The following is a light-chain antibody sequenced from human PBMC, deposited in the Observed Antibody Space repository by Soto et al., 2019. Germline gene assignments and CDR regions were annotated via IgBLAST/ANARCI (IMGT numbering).Light chain of an antibody. Sequence: EIVLTQSPGTLSLSPGERAALSCRASQSVSSNHLAWYQQRPGQAPRLLIYGASSRATGIPDRFSGSGSGTDFTLTISRLEPEDFAVYYCQQYVSSPLTFGGGPKVEIK. J-gene: IGKJ4*01. CDR2: GAS. CDR3: QQYVSSPLT. CDR1: QSVSSNH. V-gene: IGKV3-20*01.